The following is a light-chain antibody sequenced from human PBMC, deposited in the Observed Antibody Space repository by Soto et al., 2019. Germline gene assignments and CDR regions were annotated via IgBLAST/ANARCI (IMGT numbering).Light chain of an antibody. CDR1: QSVTTY. V-gene: IGKV1-39*01. J-gene: IGKJ1*01. CDR3: QQSASART. CDR2: AVS. Sequence: DIQMTQSPSSLSASVGDRVTILCRASQSVTTYLHWYQQKPGKAPKLLIYAVSNLQPEVPSRFSGSGSGTDFSLTISSLQPEDFATYYCQQSASARTFGQGTKVDVK.